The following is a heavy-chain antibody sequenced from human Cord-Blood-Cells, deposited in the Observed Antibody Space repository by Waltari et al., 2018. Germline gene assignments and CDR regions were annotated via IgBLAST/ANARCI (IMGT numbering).Heavy chain of an antibody. CDR3: AKDPAGTTLGY. D-gene: IGHD1-1*01. Sequence: EVQLLESGGGLVQPGGSLRLSCAASGFTFSSYAMSWVRQAPGTGVEWVSAISGRGGSTYYSDSVKGRFTISRDNSKNTLYLQMNSLRAEDTAVYYCAKDPAGTTLGYWGQGTLVTVSS. J-gene: IGHJ4*02. CDR2: ISGRGGST. V-gene: IGHV3-23*01. CDR1: GFTFSSYA.